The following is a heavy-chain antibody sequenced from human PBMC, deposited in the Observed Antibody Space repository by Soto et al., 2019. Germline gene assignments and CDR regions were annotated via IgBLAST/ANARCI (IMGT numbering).Heavy chain of an antibody. V-gene: IGHV4-31*03. CDR2: IYYSGST. J-gene: IGHJ6*02. CDR3: ARDIVVVTANYYYYYYGMDV. D-gene: IGHD2-21*02. CDR1: GGSISSGGYY. Sequence: QVQLQEPGPGLVKPSQTLSLTCTVSGGSISSGGYYWSWIRQHPGKGLEWIGYIYYSGSTYYNPSLKSRVTISVDTSKNQFSLKLSSVTAADTAVYYCARDIVVVTANYYYYYYGMDVWGQGTTVTVSS.